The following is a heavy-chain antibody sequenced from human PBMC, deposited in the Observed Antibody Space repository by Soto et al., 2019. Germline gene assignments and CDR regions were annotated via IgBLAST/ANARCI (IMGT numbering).Heavy chain of an antibody. CDR2: ISSSNKYI. J-gene: IGHJ4*02. D-gene: IGHD3-3*02. CDR3: ARDPRKTSVFGGVMRTLYLDS. V-gene: IGHV3-21*01. CDR1: GFTFISSS. Sequence: PWGSLRLSCAASGFTFISSSIHFFRQSPGKWLEWVASISSSNKYIYYADSVKGRFTISRDNGKNSLYLQMDSLRGEDTAVYYCARDPRKTSVFGGVMRTLYLDSWGQGTPVTVSS.